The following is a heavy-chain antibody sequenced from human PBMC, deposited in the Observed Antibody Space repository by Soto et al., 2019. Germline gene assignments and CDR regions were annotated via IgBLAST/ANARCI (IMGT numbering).Heavy chain of an antibody. Sequence: SVKVYCKASGYTFTSYYMHWVRQAPVQGLEWMGIINPSGGSTSYAQKFQGRVTMTRDTSTSTVYMELSSLRSEDTAVYYCARDRSSIFGVPHYYYYGMDVWGQGTTVTVSS. CDR2: INPSGGST. CDR3: ARDRSSIFGVPHYYYYGMDV. D-gene: IGHD3-3*01. V-gene: IGHV1-46*01. J-gene: IGHJ6*02. CDR1: GYTFTSYY.